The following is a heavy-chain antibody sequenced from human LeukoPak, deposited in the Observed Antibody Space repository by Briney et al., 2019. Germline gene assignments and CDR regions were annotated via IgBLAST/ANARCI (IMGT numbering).Heavy chain of an antibody. V-gene: IGHV3-48*03. CDR3: AREKDYGDYRHYFDY. CDR1: GFTFSSYE. J-gene: IGHJ4*02. D-gene: IGHD4-17*01. CDR2: ISSSGSTI. Sequence: GGSLRLSCAASGFTFSSYEMNWVRQAPGKGLEWVSYISSSGSTIYYADSVKGRFTISRDNAKNSLYLQMNSLRAEDTAVYYSAREKDYGDYRHYFDYWGQGTLVTVSS.